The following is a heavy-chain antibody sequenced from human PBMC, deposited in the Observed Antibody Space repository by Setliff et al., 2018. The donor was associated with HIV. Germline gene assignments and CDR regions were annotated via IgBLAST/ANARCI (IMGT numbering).Heavy chain of an antibody. CDR1: GFTFSSYA. CDR3: ASDQQWLAQGWGGPHY. D-gene: IGHD6-19*01. Sequence: GGSLRLSCAASGFTFSSYAMHWVRQAPGKGLEWVAVISYDGSNNYYADSVQGRFTISRDNSKNTLYLQMNSLRAEDTAVYYCASDQQWLAQGWGGPHYWGQGTLVTVSS. J-gene: IGHJ4*02. V-gene: IGHV3-30*04. CDR2: ISYDGSNN.